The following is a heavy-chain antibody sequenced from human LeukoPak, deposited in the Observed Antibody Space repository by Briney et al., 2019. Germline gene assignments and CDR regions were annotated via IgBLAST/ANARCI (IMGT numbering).Heavy chain of an antibody. CDR2: INHSGSS. D-gene: IGHD5-24*01. J-gene: IGHJ4*02. V-gene: IGHV4-34*01. CDR1: GVSFSGYY. CDR3: ARGLIDGQNSHSLDY. Sequence: SETLSLTCAVYGVSFSGYYWSWIRQPPGKGLEWIGEINHSGSSNYNPSLKSRVTISVDTSKNQFSLKLSSVTAADTAVYYCARGLIDGQNSHSLDYWGQGTLVTVSS.